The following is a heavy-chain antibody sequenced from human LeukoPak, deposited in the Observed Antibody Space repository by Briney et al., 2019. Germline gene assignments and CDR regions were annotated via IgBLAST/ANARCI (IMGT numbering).Heavy chain of an antibody. CDR2: ISGSGGST. D-gene: IGHD5-18*01. J-gene: IGHJ3*02. Sequence: GGSLRLSCAASGFTFSSYGMSWVRQAPGKGLEWVSAISGSGGSTYYADSVKGRFTISRDNAKNSLYLQMNSLRAEDTAVYYCARDLGYSYGYGAFDIWGQGTMVTVSS. CDR1: GFTFSSYG. V-gene: IGHV3-23*01. CDR3: ARDLGYSYGYGAFDI.